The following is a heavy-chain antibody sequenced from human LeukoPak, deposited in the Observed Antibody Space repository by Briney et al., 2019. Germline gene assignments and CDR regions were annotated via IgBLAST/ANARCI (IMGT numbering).Heavy chain of an antibody. Sequence: GGSLRLSCAASGFTFSSYAMSCVRQAPGKGLEWVSAISGSGGSTYYADSVKGRFTISRDNSKNTLYLQMNSLRAEDTAVYYCAKVLGYCTNGVCFRAFDIWGQGTMVTVSS. CDR3: AKVLGYCTNGVCFRAFDI. J-gene: IGHJ3*02. CDR2: ISGSGGST. CDR1: GFTFSSYA. D-gene: IGHD2-8*01. V-gene: IGHV3-23*01.